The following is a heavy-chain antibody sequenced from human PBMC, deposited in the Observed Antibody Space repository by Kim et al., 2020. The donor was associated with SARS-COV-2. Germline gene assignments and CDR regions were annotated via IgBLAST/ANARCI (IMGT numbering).Heavy chain of an antibody. D-gene: IGHD3-10*01. CDR2: IVSDGSRT. V-gene: IGHV3-74*01. Sequence: GSLRLSCAASGFSFSTYWMHWVRQAPGKGLVWVSYIVSDGSRTSYADSVKGRFTISRDNAKNTLYLQMNNLRADDTAVYYCARHITTTLDVWGQGTTVTVSS. CDR1: GFSFSTYW. J-gene: IGHJ6*02. CDR3: ARHITTTLDV.